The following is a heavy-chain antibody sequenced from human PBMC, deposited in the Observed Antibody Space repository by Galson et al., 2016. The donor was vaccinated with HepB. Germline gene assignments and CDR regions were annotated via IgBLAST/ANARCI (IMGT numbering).Heavy chain of an antibody. CDR2: ISWNSGTI. V-gene: IGHV3-9*01. CDR3: ASKHCRGVDCHLPFFDF. Sequence: SLRLSCAASGFRFENYAMHWVRQAPGKGLEWVSGISWNSGTIVYADSVEGRFTISRDNAKNSLYLQMNSLRAEDTAVYYCASKHCRGVDCHLPFFDFWGQGSLVTVSS. J-gene: IGHJ4*02. D-gene: IGHD2-15*01. CDR1: GFRFENYA.